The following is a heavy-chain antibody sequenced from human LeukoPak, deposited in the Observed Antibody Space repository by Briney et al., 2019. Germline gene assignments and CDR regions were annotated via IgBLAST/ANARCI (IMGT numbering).Heavy chain of an antibody. J-gene: IGHJ4*02. CDR2: ISWNSGSI. D-gene: IGHD6-19*01. CDR3: AKGASIAVAGTLDY. Sequence: GGSLRLSCAVSGFTFDDYAMHWVRQAPGKGLEWVSGISWNSGSIDYADSVKGRFTISRDNAKNSLYLHMNSLRAEDTALYYCAKGASIAVAGTLDYWGQGTLVTVSS. V-gene: IGHV3-9*01. CDR1: GFTFDDYA.